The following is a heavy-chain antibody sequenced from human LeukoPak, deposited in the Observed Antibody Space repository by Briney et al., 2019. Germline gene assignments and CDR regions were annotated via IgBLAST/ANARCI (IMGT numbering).Heavy chain of an antibody. V-gene: IGHV3-21*01. CDR3: ARDVRDGSFGVYYYYYGMDV. Sequence: GGSLRLSCAASGFTFSSYSMNWARQAPGKGLEWVSSISSSSSYIYYADSVKGRFTISRDNAKNSLYLQMNSLRAEDTAVYYCARDVRDGSFGVYYYYYGMDVWGQGTTVTVSS. D-gene: IGHD3-16*01. J-gene: IGHJ6*02. CDR2: ISSSSSYI. CDR1: GFTFSSYS.